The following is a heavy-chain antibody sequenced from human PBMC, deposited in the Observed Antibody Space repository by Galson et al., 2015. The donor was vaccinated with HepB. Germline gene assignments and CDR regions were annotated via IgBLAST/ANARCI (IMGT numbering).Heavy chain of an antibody. CDR3: ARGGSDDSWGFK. V-gene: IGHV1-8*01. CDR1: GYTFADYD. D-gene: IGHD3-3*01. J-gene: IGHJ4*02. CDR2: MNPKSGST. Sequence: SVKVSCKASGYTFADYDINWVRQATGQGLEWMGWMNPKSGSTGYAQKFQGRVTMTRDTSINTAYMELSSLRSEDTAVYYCARGGSDDSWGFKWGQGTLVTVSS.